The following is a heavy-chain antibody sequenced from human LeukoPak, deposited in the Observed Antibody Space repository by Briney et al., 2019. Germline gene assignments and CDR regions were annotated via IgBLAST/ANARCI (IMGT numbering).Heavy chain of an antibody. CDR2: INPSGGST. V-gene: IGHV1-46*01. Sequence: GASVKVSCKASGYTFTSYYMHWVRQAPGQGLEWMGIINPSGGSTSYAQKFQGRVTMTRDMSTSTVYMELSSLRSEDTAVYCCARPSRVGSWFDPWGQGTLVTVSP. CDR3: ARPSRVGSWFDP. J-gene: IGHJ5*02. D-gene: IGHD3-10*01. CDR1: GYTFTSYY.